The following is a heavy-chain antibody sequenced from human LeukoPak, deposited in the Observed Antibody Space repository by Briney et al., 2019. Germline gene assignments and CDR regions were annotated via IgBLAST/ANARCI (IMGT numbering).Heavy chain of an antibody. Sequence: ASVKVSCKASGYTFTSYGISWVRQAPGQGLEWMGWISAYNGNTNYAQKLQGRVTMTTDTSTSTAYMELRSLRSDDTAVYYCARGDLYDILTGYYMYLDYWGQGTLVTVSS. V-gene: IGHV1-18*01. J-gene: IGHJ4*02. CDR3: ARGDLYDILTGYYMYLDY. CDR1: GYTFTSYG. CDR2: ISAYNGNT. D-gene: IGHD3-9*01.